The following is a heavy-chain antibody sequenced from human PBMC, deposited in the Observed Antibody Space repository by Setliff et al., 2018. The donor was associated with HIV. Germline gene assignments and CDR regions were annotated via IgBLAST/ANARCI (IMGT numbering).Heavy chain of an antibody. CDR2: IYTSGST. J-gene: IGHJ6*03. V-gene: IGHV4-61*02. Sequence: TSETLSLTCTVSGGSISSGSYYWSWIRQPAGKGLEWIGRIYTSGSTNYNPSLKSRVTISVDTSKNQFSLKLSSVTAADTAVYYCASLYYYDSSGYTPYMDVWGKGTTVTVSS. CDR3: ASLYYYDSSGYTPYMDV. D-gene: IGHD3-22*01. CDR1: GGSISSGSYY.